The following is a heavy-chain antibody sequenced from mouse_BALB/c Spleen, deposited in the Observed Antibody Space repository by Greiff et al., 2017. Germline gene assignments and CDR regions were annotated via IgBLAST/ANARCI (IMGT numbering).Heavy chain of an antibody. CDR3: ARSRGNYVFDY. J-gene: IGHJ2*01. CDR1: GFTFSSFG. CDR2: ISSGSSTI. D-gene: IGHD2-1*01. V-gene: IGHV5-17*02. Sequence: EVNVVESGGGLVQPGGSRKLSCAASGFTFSSFGMHWVRQAPEKGLEWVAYISSGSSTIYYADTVKGRFTISRDNPKNTLFLQMTSLRSEDTAMYYCARSRGNYVFDYWGQGTTLTVSS.